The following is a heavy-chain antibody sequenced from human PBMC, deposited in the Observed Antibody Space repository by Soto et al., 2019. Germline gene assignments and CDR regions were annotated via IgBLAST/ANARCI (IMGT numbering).Heavy chain of an antibody. CDR1: GFTFSSYA. CDR2: ISYDGSNK. D-gene: IGHD3-22*01. J-gene: IGHJ6*02. Sequence: QVQLVESGGGVVQPGRSLRLSCAASGFTFSSYAMHWVRQAPGKGLEWVAVISYDGSNKYYADSVKGRFTISRDNSKNTLYLQMNSLRAEDTAVYYCARELGYYDSSGFYGMDVWGQGTTVTVSS. V-gene: IGHV3-30-3*01. CDR3: ARELGYYDSSGFYGMDV.